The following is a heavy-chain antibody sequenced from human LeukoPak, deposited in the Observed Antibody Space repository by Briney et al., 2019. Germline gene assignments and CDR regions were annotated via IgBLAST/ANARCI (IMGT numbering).Heavy chain of an antibody. D-gene: IGHD3-16*02. CDR2: IIPILGIA. V-gene: IGHV1-69*02. CDR3: ALESYDYVWGSYRYTHY. Sequence: SVKVSCKASGGTFSSYTISWVRQAPGQGLEWMGRIIPILGIANYAQKFQGRVTITADKSTSTAYLELSSLRSEDTAVYYCALESYDYVWGSYRYTHYWGQGTLVTVSS. J-gene: IGHJ4*02. CDR1: GGTFSSYT.